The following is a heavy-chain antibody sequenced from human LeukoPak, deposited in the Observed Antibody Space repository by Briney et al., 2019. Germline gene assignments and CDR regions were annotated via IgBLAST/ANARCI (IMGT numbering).Heavy chain of an antibody. V-gene: IGHV3-23*01. J-gene: IGHJ4*02. D-gene: IGHD3-10*01. Sequence: GGSLRLSCAASGFTFNSYAMSWVRQAPEKGLEWVATISGSGGGTYYADSVKGRFTISRDDSKNTLYLQMNSLRAEDTAVYYCAKDLGSYRNTYFDYWGQGTLVTVSS. CDR2: ISGSGGGT. CDR1: GFTFNSYA. CDR3: AKDLGSYRNTYFDY.